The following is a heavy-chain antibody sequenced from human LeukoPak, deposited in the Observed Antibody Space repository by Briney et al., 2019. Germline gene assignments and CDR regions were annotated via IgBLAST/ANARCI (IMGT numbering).Heavy chain of an antibody. V-gene: IGHV1-46*01. CDR1: GYTFPSYF. CDR3: ARDPVAGPPYYFDY. Sequence: ASVKVSCKASGYTFPSYFMHWVRQAPGQGLEWMGIINPTGGSTTYAQKFQGRVTMTRDTSTSTVYMELSSLRSEDTAVYYCARDPVAGPPYYFDYWGQGTLVTVSS. CDR2: INPTGGST. J-gene: IGHJ4*02. D-gene: IGHD6-19*01.